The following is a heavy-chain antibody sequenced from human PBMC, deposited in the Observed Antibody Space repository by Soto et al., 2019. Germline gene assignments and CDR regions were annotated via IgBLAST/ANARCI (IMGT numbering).Heavy chain of an antibody. CDR1: GFTFSSYG. D-gene: IGHD6-13*01. J-gene: IGHJ4*02. Sequence: QVQLVESGGGVVQPGRSLRLSCAASGFTFSSYGMHWVRQAPGKGLEWVAVIWYDGSNKYYADSVKGRFTITRDNSKNTLYLQTNSLRAEDTAVYYCARDAIYSSSWFDYWGQGTLVTVSS. V-gene: IGHV3-33*01. CDR2: IWYDGSNK. CDR3: ARDAIYSSSWFDY.